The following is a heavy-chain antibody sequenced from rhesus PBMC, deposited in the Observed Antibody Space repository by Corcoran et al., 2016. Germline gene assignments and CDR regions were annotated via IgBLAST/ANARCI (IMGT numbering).Heavy chain of an antibody. V-gene: IGHV4-165*01. CDR3: ARVGTVNGDY. CDR1: GGSLRGYW. J-gene: IGHJ4*01. Sequence: QVQLQASGPGLVKPSETLSLTFAVSGGSLRGYWWGLFRQPPGKGREWIGYIGGRRGSTYYNPSRKSRGTIATDTSKNQRSLRLTSVTAADTAVYYCARVGTVNGDYGGQGVLVTVSS. D-gene: IGHD5-24*01. CDR2: IGGRRGST.